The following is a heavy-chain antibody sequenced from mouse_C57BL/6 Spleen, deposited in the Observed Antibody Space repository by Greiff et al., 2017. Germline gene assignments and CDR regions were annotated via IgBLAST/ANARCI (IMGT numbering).Heavy chain of an antibody. V-gene: IGHV1-18*01. CDR1: GYTFTDYN. CDR2: INPNNGGT. D-gene: IGHD1-1*01. CDR3: YYRRAIDDGYGEGYDMDD. J-gene: IGHJ4*01. Sequence: EVQLQQSGPELVKPGASVKLSCKASGYTFTDYNMDWVKQSHGKSLEWIGDINPNNGGTIYNEKFKGKATLTVDKSSSTAYMELRSLTSEDTAVYEVYYRRAIDDGYGEGYDMDDWGQGTSVTVSS.